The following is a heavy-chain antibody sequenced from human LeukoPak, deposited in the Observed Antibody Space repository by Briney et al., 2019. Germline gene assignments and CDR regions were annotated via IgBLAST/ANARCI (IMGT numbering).Heavy chain of an antibody. V-gene: IGHV1-18*01. J-gene: IGHJ4*02. CDR3: ARADAGIAVAPSDY. Sequence: GASVKVSCKASGYTFTSYAMHWVRQAPGQRLEWMGWISAYNGNTNYAQKLQGRVTMTTDTSTSTAYMELRSLRSDDTAVYYCARADAGIAVAPSDYWGQGTLVTVSS. CDR1: GYTFTSYA. CDR2: ISAYNGNT. D-gene: IGHD6-19*01.